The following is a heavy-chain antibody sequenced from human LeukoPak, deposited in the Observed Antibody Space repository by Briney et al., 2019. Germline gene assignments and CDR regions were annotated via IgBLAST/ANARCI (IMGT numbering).Heavy chain of an antibody. Sequence: GGSLRLSCAGSGFTVSTNFMSWVRQAPGKGLEWVSTLYNDAFGSTTYYADSVTGRFTISRDNSQNTLFLQMSSLTAEDTAMYYCARELGGGGLHYFDYWGRGNLVTVSS. CDR1: GFTVSTNF. D-gene: IGHD3-16*01. V-gene: IGHV3-53*01. J-gene: IGHJ4*02. CDR2: LYNDAFGSTT. CDR3: ARELGGGGLHYFDY.